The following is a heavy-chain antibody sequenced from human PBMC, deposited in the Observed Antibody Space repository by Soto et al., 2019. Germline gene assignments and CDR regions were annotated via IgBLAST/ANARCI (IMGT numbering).Heavy chain of an antibody. J-gene: IGHJ6*02. V-gene: IGHV3-23*01. D-gene: IGHD3-10*01. CDR3: AKGLLIMVRKVIIPPQYYYGMDV. CDR2: ISGSGGII. Sequence: GGSLRLSCAASGFTFGDHAMSWVRQAPGKGLEWVSVISGSGGIIYYEDSVKGRFTISRDNAKNTLYLQMNSLRAEDTAVYYCAKGLLIMVRKVIIPPQYYYGMDVWGQGTTVTVSS. CDR1: GFTFGDHA.